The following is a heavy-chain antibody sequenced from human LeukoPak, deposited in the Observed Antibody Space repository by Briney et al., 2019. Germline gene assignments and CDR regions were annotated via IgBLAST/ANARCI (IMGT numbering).Heavy chain of an antibody. CDR2: INHSGST. CDR1: GGSFSGYY. J-gene: IGHJ5*02. V-gene: IGHV4-34*01. Sequence: KPSETLSLTCAVYGGSFSGYYWSWIRQPPGKGLERMGEINHSGSTNYNPSLKSRVTISVDTSKNQFSLKLTSVTAADTAVYYCARVRAAAGTSWFDPWGQGTLVTVSS. D-gene: IGHD6-13*01. CDR3: ARVRAAAGTSWFDP.